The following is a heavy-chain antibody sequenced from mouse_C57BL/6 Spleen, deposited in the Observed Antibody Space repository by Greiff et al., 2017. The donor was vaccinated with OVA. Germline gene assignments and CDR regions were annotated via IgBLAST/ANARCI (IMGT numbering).Heavy chain of an antibody. CDR3: AREGGTKWYFDV. J-gene: IGHJ1*03. CDR2: INPNNGGT. Sequence: EVQLQQSGPELVKPGASVKISCKASGYTFTDYYMNWVKQSHGQSLEWIGDINPNNGGTSYNQKFKGKATLTVDKSSSTAYMELRSLTSEDSAVYYCAREGGTKWYFDVWGTGTTVTVSS. V-gene: IGHV1-26*01. CDR1: GYTFTDYY. D-gene: IGHD4-1*01.